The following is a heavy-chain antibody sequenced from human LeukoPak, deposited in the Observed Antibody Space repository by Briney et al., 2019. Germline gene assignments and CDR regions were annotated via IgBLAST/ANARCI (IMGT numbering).Heavy chain of an antibody. V-gene: IGHV5-51*01. Sequence: GGALKISFKGSGSGFTSYWIGWGRRMPGKGGGGMGSIYPGECDNRYSPSFQGQVTISDDKSISTAYLQWSSLKASDTAMYYCASPHMITFGGVIAPPEYWGQGTLVTVSS. CDR1: GSGFTSYW. CDR3: ASPHMITFGGVIAPPEY. D-gene: IGHD3-16*02. CDR2: IYPGECDN. J-gene: IGHJ4*02.